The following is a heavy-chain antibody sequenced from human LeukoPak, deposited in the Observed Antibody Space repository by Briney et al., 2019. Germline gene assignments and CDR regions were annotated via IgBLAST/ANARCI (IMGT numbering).Heavy chain of an antibody. J-gene: IGHJ4*02. CDR2: ISGSGGST. V-gene: IGHV3-23*01. CDR3: AKDLSRPPYYYDSSGHDY. Sequence: PGGSLRLSCAASGFTFSSYGMSWVRQAPGKGLEWVSAISGSGGSTYYADSVKGRFTISRDNSKNTLYLQMNSLRAEDTAVYYCAKDLSRPPYYYDSSGHDYWGQGTLVTVSS. D-gene: IGHD3-22*01. CDR1: GFTFSSYG.